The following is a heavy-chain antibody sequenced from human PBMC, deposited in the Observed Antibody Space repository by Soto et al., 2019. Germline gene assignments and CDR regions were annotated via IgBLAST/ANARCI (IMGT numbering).Heavy chain of an antibody. J-gene: IGHJ6*03. V-gene: IGHV3-23*01. D-gene: IGHD3-10*01. CDR1: GFTFSSYA. CDR3: AKDMVRGVITSPHYYYYYMDV. CDR2: MTGSGSGT. Sequence: GGSLRLSCTGSGFTFSSYALGWVRQAPGKGLEWVSRMTGSGSGTYYADSVKGRFTVSRDNSNNTLYLQMNSLRAEDTAVYYCAKDMVRGVITSPHYYYYYMDVWGRGTTVTVSS.